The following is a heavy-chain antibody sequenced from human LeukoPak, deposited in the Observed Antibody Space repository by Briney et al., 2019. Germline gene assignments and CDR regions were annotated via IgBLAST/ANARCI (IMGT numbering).Heavy chain of an antibody. D-gene: IGHD1-1*01. J-gene: IGHJ5*02. CDR2: ISAYNGNT. CDR3: ARDLGTETGTLFDP. V-gene: IGHV1-18*04. CDR1: GYTFTSYY. Sequence: ASVKVSCKASGYTFTSYYMHWVRQAPGQGLEWMGWISAYNGNTNYAQKLQGRVTMTTDTSTSTAYMELRSLRSDDTAVCYCARDLGTETGTLFDPWGQGTLVTVSS.